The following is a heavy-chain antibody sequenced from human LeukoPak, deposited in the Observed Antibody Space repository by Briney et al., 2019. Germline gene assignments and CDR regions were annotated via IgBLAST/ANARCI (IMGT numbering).Heavy chain of an antibody. CDR2: IFYSGST. V-gene: IGHV4-61*05. D-gene: IGHD5-18*01. J-gene: IGHJ4*02. CDR3: ARAISQMYGYTAMCYFDY. CDR1: GGSISSSSYY. Sequence: PSETLSLTCTVSGGSISSSSYYWSWIRQPPGKGLEWIGYIFYSGSTNYNPSLKSRVTISVDTSKNQFSLKLSSVTAADTAVYYCARAISQMYGYTAMCYFDYWGQGTLVTVSS.